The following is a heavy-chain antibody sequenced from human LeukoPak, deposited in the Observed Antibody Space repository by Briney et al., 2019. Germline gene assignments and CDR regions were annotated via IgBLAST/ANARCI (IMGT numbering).Heavy chain of an antibody. D-gene: IGHD6-19*01. CDR1: GFTFSSYA. V-gene: IGHV3-23*01. CDR2: ISGSGGST. CDR3: ASWGRIAVAGTMGYFDY. Sequence: GGSLRLSCAASGFTFSSYAMSWVRQAPGKGLEWVSAISGSGGSTYYADSVKGRFTISRDNSKNSLYLQMNSLRAEDTAVYYCASWGRIAVAGTMGYFDYWGQGTLVTVSS. J-gene: IGHJ4*02.